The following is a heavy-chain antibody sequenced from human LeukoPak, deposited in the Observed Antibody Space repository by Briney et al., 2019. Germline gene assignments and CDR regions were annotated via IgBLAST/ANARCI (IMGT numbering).Heavy chain of an antibody. CDR2: IYTSGST. Sequence: SETLSLTCTVSGGSISSGSNYWSWIRQPAGKGLEWIGRIYTSGSTNYNPSLKSRVTISVDTSKNQFSLKLSSVTAADTAVYYCARDYDVLTAYPPTQLFDPWGQGTLVTVSS. J-gene: IGHJ5*02. CDR1: GGSISSGSNY. CDR3: ARDYDVLTAYPPTQLFDP. V-gene: IGHV4-61*02. D-gene: IGHD3-9*01.